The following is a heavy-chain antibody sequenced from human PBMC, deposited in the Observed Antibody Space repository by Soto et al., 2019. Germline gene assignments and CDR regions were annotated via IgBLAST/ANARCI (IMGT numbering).Heavy chain of an antibody. V-gene: IGHV1-2*02. CDR1: GYTFTGYY. CDR3: ATSGGSSIYYYGMDV. Sequence: ASVKVSCKASGYTFTGYYMHWVRQAPGQGLEWMGWINPNSGGTNYAQKFQGRVTMTRDTSISTAYLQWSSLKASDTAMYYCATSGGSSIYYYGMDVWGQGTTVTVSS. D-gene: IGHD6-6*01. CDR2: INPNSGGT. J-gene: IGHJ6*02.